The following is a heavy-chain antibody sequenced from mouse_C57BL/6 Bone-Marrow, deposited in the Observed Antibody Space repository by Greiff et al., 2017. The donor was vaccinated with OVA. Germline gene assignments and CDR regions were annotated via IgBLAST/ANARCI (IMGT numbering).Heavy chain of an antibody. D-gene: IGHD3-3*01. Sequence: VQLQQPGAELVKPGASVKMSCKASGYTFTSYWITWVKQRPGQGLEWIGDIYPGSGSTNSNEKFKSKATLTVDTSSSTAYMQLSSLTSEDAAVYYCAREGDEDWYFDVWGTGTTVTVSS. V-gene: IGHV1-55*01. CDR3: AREGDEDWYFDV. CDR2: IYPGSGST. CDR1: GYTFTSYW. J-gene: IGHJ1*03.